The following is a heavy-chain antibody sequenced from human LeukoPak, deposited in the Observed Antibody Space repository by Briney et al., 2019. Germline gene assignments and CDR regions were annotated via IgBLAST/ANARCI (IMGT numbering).Heavy chain of an antibody. CDR2: MNPNSGNT. CDR1: GYTFISYD. CDR3: ARFLEPIYYYYYYGMDV. V-gene: IGHV1-8*01. Sequence: ASVKVSCKASGYTFISYDINWVRQATGQGLEWMGWMNPNSGNTGYAQRFQGRVTMTRNTSISTAYMELSSLRSEDTAVYYCARFLEPIYYYYYYGMDVWGQGTTVTVSS. D-gene: IGHD3-3*01. J-gene: IGHJ6*02.